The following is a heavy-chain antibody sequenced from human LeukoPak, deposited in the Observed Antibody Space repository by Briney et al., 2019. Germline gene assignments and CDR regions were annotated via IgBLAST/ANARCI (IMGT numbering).Heavy chain of an antibody. CDR1: GGSIGSSSYY. J-gene: IGHJ4*02. D-gene: IGHD2-8*02. CDR2: IYYSGST. Sequence: SETLSLTCTVSGGSIGSSSYYWGWIRQPPGKGLEWIGSIYYSGSTYYNPSLKSRVTISVDTSKNQFSLKLSSVTAADTAVYYCASNTEGQFDYWGQGTLVTVSS. CDR3: ASNTEGQFDY. V-gene: IGHV4-39*07.